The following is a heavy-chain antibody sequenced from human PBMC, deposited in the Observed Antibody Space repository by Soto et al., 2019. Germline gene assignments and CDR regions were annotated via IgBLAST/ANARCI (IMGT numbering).Heavy chain of an antibody. Sequence: TLSLACPVSGGSINSAGYYWGWVRQSPGKGLEWIGYSYHSCISYYNPSLQSRVTISVDRSKAQFYLTLTSVTAADTAVYFCARARYYDWCFDLWGLGTQVTVYS. CDR3: ARARYYDWCFDL. V-gene: IGHV4-30-2*06. J-gene: IGHJ4*02. D-gene: IGHD3-9*01. CDR2: SYHSCIS. CDR1: GGSINSAGYY.